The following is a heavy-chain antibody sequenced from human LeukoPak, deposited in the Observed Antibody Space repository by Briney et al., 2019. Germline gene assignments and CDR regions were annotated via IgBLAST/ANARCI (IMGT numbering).Heavy chain of an antibody. CDR2: ISDSGTT. V-gene: IGHV4-34*01. CDR3: ARRGSYFPRFDY. J-gene: IGHJ4*02. Sequence: PSETLSLTCAVYIESFSGYHWNWIRQTPGKGLEWIGEISDSGTTNINPSLRRRVSLSIDTSKNQFSLDMRSMTAADTAVYYCARRGSYFPRFDYWGQGTLVTVSS. D-gene: IGHD1-26*01. CDR1: IESFSGYH.